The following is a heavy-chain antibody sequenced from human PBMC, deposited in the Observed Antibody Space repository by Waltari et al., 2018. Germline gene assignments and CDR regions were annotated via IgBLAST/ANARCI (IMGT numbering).Heavy chain of an antibody. CDR2: IYYSGST. CDR3: ARVAPGVSGYDLILNWFDP. J-gene: IGHJ5*02. D-gene: IGHD5-12*01. Sequence: QVQLQESGPGLVKPSETLSLTCTVSGGSISSHYWSWIRQPPGQGLEWIGYIYYSGSTNYNPSLKSRVTISVDTSKNQFSLKLSSVTAADTAVYYCARVAPGVSGYDLILNWFDPWGQGTLVTVSS. V-gene: IGHV4-59*11. CDR1: GGSISSHY.